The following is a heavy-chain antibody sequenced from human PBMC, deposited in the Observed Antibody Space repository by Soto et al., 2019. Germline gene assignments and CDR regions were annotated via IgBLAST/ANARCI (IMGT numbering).Heavy chain of an antibody. D-gene: IGHD3-22*01. Sequence: GGSLRLSCAASGFTFDDYTMHWVRQAPGKGLEWVSLISWDGGSTYYADSVKGRFTISRDNSKNSLYLQMNSLRTEDTALYYCAKGSYYYDSSGPRYGMDVWGQGTTVTVSS. V-gene: IGHV3-43*01. CDR3: AKGSYYYDSSGPRYGMDV. CDR1: GFTFDDYT. J-gene: IGHJ6*02. CDR2: ISWDGGST.